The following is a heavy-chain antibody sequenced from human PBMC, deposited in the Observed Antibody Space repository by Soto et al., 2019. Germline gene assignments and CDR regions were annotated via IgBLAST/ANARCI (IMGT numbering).Heavy chain of an antibody. J-gene: IGHJ6*02. CDR3: AREQNTVNNGGYYYYGMDV. V-gene: IGHV4-39*07. CDR1: GDSIASSDYY. D-gene: IGHD4-4*01. Sequence: SETLSLTCTVSGDSIASSDYYWGWIRQPPGKGLAWIGSVSYTGASYYSPSLKSRISISLDTSKNQFSLRLSSVTAADTAVYYCAREQNTVNNGGYYYYGMDVWGQGTTVTVSS. CDR2: VSYTGAS.